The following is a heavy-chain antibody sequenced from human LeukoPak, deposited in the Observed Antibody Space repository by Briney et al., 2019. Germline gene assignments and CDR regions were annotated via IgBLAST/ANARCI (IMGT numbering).Heavy chain of an antibody. D-gene: IGHD6-6*01. J-gene: IGHJ4*02. CDR3: AKRGPIYTSSPGNYFDY. CDR2: ISGSDGGT. Sequence: GGSLRLSCVASGFSFNNYRMTWVRQAPGKGLEWVSSISGSDGGTYYADSVKGRFTISRDNSKNTLYLQMNSLRAEDTAIYYCAKRGPIYTSSPGNYFDYWGQGTLVTVSS. V-gene: IGHV3-23*01. CDR1: GFSFNNYR.